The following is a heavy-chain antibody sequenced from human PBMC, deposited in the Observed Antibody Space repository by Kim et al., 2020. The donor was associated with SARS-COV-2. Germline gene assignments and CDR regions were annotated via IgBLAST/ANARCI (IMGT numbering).Heavy chain of an antibody. CDR3: ASHRGYSYGLGPGF. Sequence: NPSLRSRVTISVNTSKNQFSLKMSSVTAADTAVYYCASHRGYSYGLGPGFWGQGTLVTVSS. V-gene: IGHV4-39*01. D-gene: IGHD5-18*01. J-gene: IGHJ4*02.